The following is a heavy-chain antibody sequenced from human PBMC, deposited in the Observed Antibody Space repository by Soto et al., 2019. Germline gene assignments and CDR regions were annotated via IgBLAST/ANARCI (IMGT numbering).Heavy chain of an antibody. CDR2: ISSSSSYI. CDR1: GFTFSSYS. J-gene: IGHJ4*02. CDR3: ARDSPNYYGSGSYYRPINFDY. D-gene: IGHD3-10*01. V-gene: IGHV3-21*01. Sequence: LSLTCAASGFTFSSYSMNWVRQAPGKGLEWVSSISSSSSYIYYADSVKGRFTISRDNAKNSLYLQMNSLRAEDTAVYYCARDSPNYYGSGSYYRPINFDYWGQGTLVTVSS.